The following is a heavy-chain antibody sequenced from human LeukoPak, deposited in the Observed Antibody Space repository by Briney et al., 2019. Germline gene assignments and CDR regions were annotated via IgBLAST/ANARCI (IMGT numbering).Heavy chain of an antibody. CDR2: ISSSSSYI. CDR3: ARTDRDIVVVPAAINWFDP. V-gene: IGHV3-21*01. Sequence: GGSLRLSCAASGFTFSSYSMNWVRQAPGKGLEWVSSISSSSSYIHYADSVKGRFTISRDNAKNSLYLQMNSLRAEDTAVYYCARTDRDIVVVPAAINWFDPWGQGTLVTVSS. D-gene: IGHD2-2*01. J-gene: IGHJ5*02. CDR1: GFTFSSYS.